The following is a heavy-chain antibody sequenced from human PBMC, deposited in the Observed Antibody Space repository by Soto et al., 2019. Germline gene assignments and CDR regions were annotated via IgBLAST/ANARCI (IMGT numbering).Heavy chain of an antibody. V-gene: IGHV4-34*01. CDR3: ARARRGRSWYFGFDP. D-gene: IGHD6-13*01. Sequence: QVQLQQWGAGLLKPSETLSLTCAVYGGSFSGYYWSWIRQPPGKGLEWIGEINHSGSTNYNPSLKSRVHISVDTSKNQFSVKLSSGAAADTAVYYCARARRGRSWYFGFDPWGQGTLVTVSS. J-gene: IGHJ5*02. CDR2: INHSGST. CDR1: GGSFSGYY.